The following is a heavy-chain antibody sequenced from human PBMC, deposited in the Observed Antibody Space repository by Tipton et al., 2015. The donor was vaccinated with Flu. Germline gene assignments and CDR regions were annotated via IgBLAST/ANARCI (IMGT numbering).Heavy chain of an antibody. CDR2: IYTSGST. D-gene: IGHD4-11*01. V-gene: IGHV4-61*02. CDR3: ARRDYSNYVSDPKSWFDP. J-gene: IGHJ5*02. CDR1: GGSISSGSHY. Sequence: LRLSCTVSGGSISSGSHYWSWIRQPAGKGLEWIGRIYTSGSTNYNPSLKSRVTISVDTSKNQFSLKVFSVTAADTAVYYCARRDYSNYVSDPKSWFDPWGQGILVTVSS.